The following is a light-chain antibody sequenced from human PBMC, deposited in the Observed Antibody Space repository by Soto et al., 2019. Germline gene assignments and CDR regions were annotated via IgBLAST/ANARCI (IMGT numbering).Light chain of an antibody. V-gene: IGKV3-20*01. Sequence: EIVLTQSPGTLSLSPGERATLSCRASQSVSSTYLAWYQQKPGQAPRLLIYGTSSRATGIPDRFSGSGSGTDLTLTISRLETEDFAVFYCQQYGTSEIIFGQGTRLEI. CDR1: QSVSSTY. CDR3: QQYGTSEII. J-gene: IGKJ5*01. CDR2: GTS.